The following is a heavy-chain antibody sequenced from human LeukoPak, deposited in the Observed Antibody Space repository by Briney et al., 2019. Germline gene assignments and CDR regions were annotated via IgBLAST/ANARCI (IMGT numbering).Heavy chain of an antibody. CDR2: ISGSDGSS. J-gene: IGHJ4*02. V-gene: IGHV3-23*01. CDR1: GFTFNSFA. CDR3: ANSLGVGGYTRYKGFDQ. Sequence: GGSLRLSCAASGFTFNSFAMNWVRQAPGKGLEWVSSISGSDGSSHYAEFVKGRFTISRDNSKNTLHLQMNSLRAEDTAVYYCANSLGVGGYTRYKGFDQWGQGTLVTVSS. D-gene: IGHD3-16*02.